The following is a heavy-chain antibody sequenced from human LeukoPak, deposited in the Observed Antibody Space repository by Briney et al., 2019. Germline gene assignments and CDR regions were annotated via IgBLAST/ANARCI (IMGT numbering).Heavy chain of an antibody. D-gene: IGHD4-17*01. CDR2: IKQDGSKK. V-gene: IGHV3-7*01. CDR3: ASRHYDFGYY. CDR1: GFPFSSYW. Sequence: GGSLRLSCVASGFPFSSYWMTWVRQAPGKGLEWVANIKQDGSKKSYEDSVKGRFTISRDNAKNSLYLQMNSLRAEDTAIYYCASRHYDFGYYWGQGTLVTVSS. J-gene: IGHJ4*02.